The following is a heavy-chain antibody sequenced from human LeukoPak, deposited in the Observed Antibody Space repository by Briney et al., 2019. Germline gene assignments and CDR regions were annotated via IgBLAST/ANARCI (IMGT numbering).Heavy chain of an antibody. CDR1: GFLFSSYE. CDR2: ISSGGSDI. CDR3: ARDTLKYSSSADY. D-gene: IGHD6-6*01. J-gene: IGHJ4*02. Sequence: GGSLRLSCAASGFLFSSYEMNWVRQAPGKGLEWISYISSGGSDIYYADFVKGRFTISRDNAKNSLYLQMNSLRAEDTALYYCARDTLKYSSSADYWGQGTLVTVSS. V-gene: IGHV3-48*03.